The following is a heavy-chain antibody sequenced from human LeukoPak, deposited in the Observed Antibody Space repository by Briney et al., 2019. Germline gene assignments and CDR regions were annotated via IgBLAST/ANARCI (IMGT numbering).Heavy chain of an antibody. Sequence: GGSLRLSCAASGFTFSSYSMNWGRQSPGKGLEWVSYISGSSNTIYYADSVKGRFTISRDNAKNSLYLQMNSLRDEDTAVYYCARAVTTVTRGGLVFDYWGQGTLVTVSS. V-gene: IGHV3-48*02. CDR1: GFTFSSYS. J-gene: IGHJ4*02. D-gene: IGHD4-17*01. CDR3: ARAVTTVTRGGLVFDY. CDR2: ISGSSNTI.